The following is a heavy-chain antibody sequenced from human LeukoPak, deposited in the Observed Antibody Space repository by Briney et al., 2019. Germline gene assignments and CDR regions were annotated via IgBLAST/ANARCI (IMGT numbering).Heavy chain of an antibody. CDR3: ATDLDYTFDY. CDR2: IKKDGFFS. D-gene: IGHD4-11*01. J-gene: IGHJ4*02. CDR1: GLTFNSYW. Sequence: GGSLRLSCAASGLTFNSYWMHWVRHAPGKGLVWISLIKKDGFFSTYADSVKGRFTISRDDAKNTLYLQMDSLRADDTAVYYCATDLDYTFDYWGRGTLVTVSS. V-gene: IGHV3-74*03.